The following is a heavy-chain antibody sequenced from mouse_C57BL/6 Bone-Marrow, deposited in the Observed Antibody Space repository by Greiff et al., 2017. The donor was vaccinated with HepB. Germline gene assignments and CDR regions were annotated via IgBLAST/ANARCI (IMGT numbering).Heavy chain of an antibody. J-gene: IGHJ2*01. D-gene: IGHD2-5*01. Sequence: EVKLVESGGDLVKPGGSLKLSCAASGFTFSSYGMSWVRQTPDKRLEWVATISSGGSYTYYPDSVKGRFTISRDNAKNTLYLQMSSLKSEDTAMYCCAIPYYSNYLAFDYWGQGTTLTVSS. CDR2: ISSGGSYT. CDR1: GFTFSSYG. V-gene: IGHV5-6*01. CDR3: AIPYYSNYLAFDY.